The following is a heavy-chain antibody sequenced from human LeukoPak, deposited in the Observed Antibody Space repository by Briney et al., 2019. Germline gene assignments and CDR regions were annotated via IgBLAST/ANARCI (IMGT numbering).Heavy chain of an antibody. CDR2: ISGNGGST. CDR1: GCTFSSYA. D-gene: IGHD5-18*01. J-gene: IGHJ4*02. CDR3: AKDRLWYGTAMGESDS. Sequence: GGSLRLSCAASGCTFSSYAMSWVRQAPGKGLEWVSSISGNGGSTYYADSVKDRFTISTDNSKNTLYPQMNSLRAEDTAVYYCAKDRLWYGTAMGESDSWGQGNLVTVSS. V-gene: IGHV3-23*01.